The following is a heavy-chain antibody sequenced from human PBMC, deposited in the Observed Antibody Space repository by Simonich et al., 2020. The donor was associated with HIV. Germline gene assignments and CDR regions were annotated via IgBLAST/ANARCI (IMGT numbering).Heavy chain of an antibody. CDR1: GGSFSGYY. J-gene: IGHJ4*02. CDR2: INHSGIT. D-gene: IGHD3-3*01. Sequence: QVQLQQWGAGLLQPSETLSLTCAVYGGSFSGYYWSWIRQPPGKGLEWIREINHSGITNNKSSLNSRATISVDKSKNQFSLKLSSVTAADTAIYYCARRDRELILYFDYWGQGNLVTVSS. V-gene: IGHV4-34*04. CDR3: ARRDRELILYFDY.